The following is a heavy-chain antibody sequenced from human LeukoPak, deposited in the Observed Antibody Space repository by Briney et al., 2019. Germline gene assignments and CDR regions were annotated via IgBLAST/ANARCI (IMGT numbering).Heavy chain of an antibody. CDR3: ARSDDFWSGYYTGSAHYYYYMDV. J-gene: IGHJ6*03. Sequence: ASVKVSCKASGYTFTSYGISWVRQAPGQGLEWMGWISAYNGNTNYAQKLQGRVTMTTDTSTSTAYMELRSLRSDDTAVYYCARSDDFWSGYYTGSAHYYYYMDVWGKGTTVTVSS. CDR1: GYTFTSYG. V-gene: IGHV1-18*01. D-gene: IGHD3-3*01. CDR2: ISAYNGNT.